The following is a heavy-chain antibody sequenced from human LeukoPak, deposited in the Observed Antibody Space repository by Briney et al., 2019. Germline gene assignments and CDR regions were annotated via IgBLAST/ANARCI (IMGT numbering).Heavy chain of an antibody. CDR2: VSGNGVST. J-gene: IGHJ4*02. CDR1: GFTFSNYA. CDR3: ATGGGFFYSH. V-gene: IGHV3-23*01. D-gene: IGHD2-15*01. Sequence: GGSLRLSCAASGFTFSNYAMSWVRQAPGKGLEWVSAVSGNGVSTYYADSVKGRFTISRDNSKNTLYLQMNSLRAEDTAVYYCATGGGFFYSHWGQGTLVTVSS.